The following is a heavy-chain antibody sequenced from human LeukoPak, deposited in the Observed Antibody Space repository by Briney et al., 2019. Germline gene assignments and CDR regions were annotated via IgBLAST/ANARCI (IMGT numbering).Heavy chain of an antibody. Sequence: SETLSLTCTVSGGSISSSSYYWSWIRQPPGKGLEWIGEINHSGSTNYNPSLKSRVTISVDTSKNQFSLKLSSVTAADRAVYYCARGPISTSFNWFDPWGQGTLVTVSS. D-gene: IGHD2-2*01. CDR2: INHSGST. CDR3: ARGPISTSFNWFDP. V-gene: IGHV4-39*07. CDR1: GGSISSSSYY. J-gene: IGHJ5*02.